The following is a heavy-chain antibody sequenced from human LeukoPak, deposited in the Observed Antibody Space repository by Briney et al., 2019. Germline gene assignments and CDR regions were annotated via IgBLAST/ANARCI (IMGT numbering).Heavy chain of an antibody. CDR1: GFTLSSNY. D-gene: IGHD1-26*01. V-gene: IGHV3-53*01. J-gene: IGHJ4*02. CDR2: IYSGGST. CDR3: ARDMRVGATIDY. Sequence: GGSVRLSCAACGFTLSSNYMRWVRQAPGKGLEGVSGIYSGGSTYYADSVKGRFTISRDNYKNTLYLQMNSLRAEDTAVYYCARDMRVGATIDYWGQGTLVTVSS.